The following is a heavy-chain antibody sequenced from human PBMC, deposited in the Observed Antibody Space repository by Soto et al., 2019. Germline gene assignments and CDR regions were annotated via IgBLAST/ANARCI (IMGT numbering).Heavy chain of an antibody. CDR3: ARSVAFWSGNEPNNWFYP. D-gene: IGHD3-3*01. Sequence: QVQLVESGGGVVQPGRSLRLSCAASGFTFSSYALHWVRQAPGKGLEWVAVISYDGGKKYYAASVKGRFTISRDNSKNTLYLQMNSLRVEDTALYYCARSVAFWSGNEPNNWFYPLGQGTLVTVSS. CDR1: GFTFSSYA. V-gene: IGHV3-30-3*01. J-gene: IGHJ5*02. CDR2: ISYDGGKK.